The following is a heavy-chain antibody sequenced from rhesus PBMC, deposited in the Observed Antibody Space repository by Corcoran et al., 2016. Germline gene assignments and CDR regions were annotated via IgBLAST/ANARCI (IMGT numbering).Heavy chain of an antibody. D-gene: IGHD3-22*01. V-gene: IGHV4-169*02. CDR2: NYGSASST. CDR1: DGSFSSSY. Sequence: QLQLQASGPGLVKPSETLSVTYAVSDGSFSSSYWSWLLHAPGKGLEWIWYNYGSASSTNYNHSIKSRVTQSVDTSKNQLSLKLSSVTAADTAVYYCARDLSGVIIDWGQGVLVTVSS. CDR3: ARDLSGVIID. J-gene: IGHJ4*01.